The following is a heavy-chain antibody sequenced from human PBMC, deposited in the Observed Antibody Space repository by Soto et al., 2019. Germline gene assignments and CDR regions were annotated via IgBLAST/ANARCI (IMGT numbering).Heavy chain of an antibody. CDR1: GDSFNSNW. D-gene: IGHD4-17*01. Sequence: PGESLKISCKVSGDSFNSNWIACVRQRPGIGLEWMGIIYPIDSDTRYSPSFQGQVTISVDRSINSAYLHWSSLKASDTATYYCARRSAVTTFYFYGLEVWGQGTTVTVSS. V-gene: IGHV5-51*01. CDR2: IYPIDSDT. J-gene: IGHJ6*02. CDR3: ARRSAVTTFYFYGLEV.